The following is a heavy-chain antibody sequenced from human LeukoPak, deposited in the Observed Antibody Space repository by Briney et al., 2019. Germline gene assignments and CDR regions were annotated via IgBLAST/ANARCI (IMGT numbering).Heavy chain of an antibody. Sequence: SETLSLTCIVSGGSINSYWSWIRQPAGKGLEWIGRISGSGTITYNPALQSRLTISIDTSKNKFSLKLMSVTAADTAVYYCARDSGTTGEVKFDPWGQGILVTVSS. CDR2: ISGSGTI. CDR3: ARDSGTTGEVKFDP. D-gene: IGHD3-10*01. J-gene: IGHJ5*02. V-gene: IGHV4-4*07. CDR1: GGSINSY.